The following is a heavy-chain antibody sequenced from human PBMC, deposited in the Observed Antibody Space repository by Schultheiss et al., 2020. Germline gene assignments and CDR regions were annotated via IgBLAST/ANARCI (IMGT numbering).Heavy chain of an antibody. CDR2: IYYSGST. CDR1: GGSISSYY. D-gene: IGHD6-19*01. CDR3: SRVEYSSGWYYFDY. V-gene: IGHV4-59*12. Sequence: SETLSLTCTVSGGSISSYYWSWIRQPPGKGLEWIGSIYYSGSTYYNPSLKSRVTISVDTSKNQFSLKLSSVTAADTAVYYCSRVEYSSGWYYFDYWGQGTLVTVSS. J-gene: IGHJ4*02.